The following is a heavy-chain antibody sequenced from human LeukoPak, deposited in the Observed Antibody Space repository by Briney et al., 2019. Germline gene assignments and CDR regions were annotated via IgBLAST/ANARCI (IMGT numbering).Heavy chain of an antibody. CDR2: INSDGSST. CDR3: ASFSDTAMAPGWYFDL. V-gene: IGHV3-74*01. Sequence: PGGSLRLSCAASGFTFSAFWMHWVRQAPGKGLVWVSRINSDGSSTTYADSVKGRFTVSRDNAKNTLYLQMNSLRAEDTAVYYCASFSDTAMAPGWYFDLWGRGTLVTVSS. CDR1: GFTFSAFW. D-gene: IGHD5-18*01. J-gene: IGHJ2*01.